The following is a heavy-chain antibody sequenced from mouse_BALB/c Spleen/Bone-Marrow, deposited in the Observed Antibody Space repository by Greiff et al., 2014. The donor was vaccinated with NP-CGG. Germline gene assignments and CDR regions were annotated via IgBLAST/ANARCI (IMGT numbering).Heavy chain of an antibody. J-gene: IGHJ4*01. CDR2: INPSNGRS. Sequence: VQLQESGAELVKPGASVKLSCKASGYTFTSHWMHWVKQRPGQGLEWIGEINPSNGRSNYNEKFKSKATLTVDKSSSTAYMQRSSLTSEDSAVYNCARRGNYGAMDYWGQGTSVTVSS. CDR1: GYTFTSHW. D-gene: IGHD2-1*01. V-gene: IGHV1S81*02. CDR3: ARRGNYGAMDY.